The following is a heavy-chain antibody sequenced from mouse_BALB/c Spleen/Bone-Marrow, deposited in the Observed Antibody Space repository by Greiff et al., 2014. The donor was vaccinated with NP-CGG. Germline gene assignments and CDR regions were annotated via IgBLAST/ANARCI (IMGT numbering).Heavy chain of an antibody. CDR1: GFNIKDTY. V-gene: IGHV14-3*02. J-gene: IGHJ1*01. Sequence: EVQLQQSGSELVKPGASVKLSCAASGFNIKDTYMHWVKQRPEQGLEWIGRIDPANGDTKYDPKFQGKATITADTSSYTAYLQLSSLTSEDTAVYYCTRPSFYYGSSYWYFDVWGAGTTVTVSS. CDR3: TRPSFYYGSSYWYFDV. CDR2: IDPANGDT. D-gene: IGHD1-1*01.